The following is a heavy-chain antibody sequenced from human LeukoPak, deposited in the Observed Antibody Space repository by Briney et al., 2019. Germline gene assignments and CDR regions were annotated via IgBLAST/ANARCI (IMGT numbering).Heavy chain of an antibody. CDR3: ARRRITMVRGVMEDAFDI. CDR2: IYTSGST. Sequence: KTSETLSLTCTVSGGSISSYYWSWIRQPAGKGLEWIGRIYTSGSTNYNPSLKSRVTMSVDTSKNQFFLKLSSVTAADTAVYYCARRRITMVRGVMEDAFDIWGQGTMVTVSS. CDR1: GGSISSYY. V-gene: IGHV4-4*07. J-gene: IGHJ3*02. D-gene: IGHD3-10*01.